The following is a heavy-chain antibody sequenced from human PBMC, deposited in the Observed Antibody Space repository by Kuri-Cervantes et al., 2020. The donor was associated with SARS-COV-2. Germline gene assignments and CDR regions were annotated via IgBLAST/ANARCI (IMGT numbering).Heavy chain of an antibody. CDR3: ARDPRYLARGGGFDY. D-gene: IGHD1-14*01. V-gene: IGHV4-34*01. Sequence: GSLRLSCAVYGGSFSGYYWSWIRQPPGKGLEWIGEINHRGSTNYNPSLKSRVTISVDTSKNQFSLKLSSVTAADTAVYYCARDPRYLARGGGFDYWGQGTLVTVSS. CDR2: INHRGST. CDR1: GGSFSGYY. J-gene: IGHJ4*02.